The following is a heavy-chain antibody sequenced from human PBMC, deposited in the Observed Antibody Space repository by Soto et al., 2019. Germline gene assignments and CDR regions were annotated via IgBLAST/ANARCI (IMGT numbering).Heavy chain of an antibody. J-gene: IGHJ3*02. CDR3: ARVGGAPLGAFDI. V-gene: IGHV4-59*01. Sequence: QVQLQESGPGLVKPSETLSLTCTVSGASISSYYWSWIRQPPGKGLEWIGYLYYSGISNYNPSLTSRVTISLDTSKNQFSLKLSSVTAADTAVYYCARVGGAPLGAFDIWGQGTMVTVSS. CDR2: LYYSGIS. D-gene: IGHD1-26*01. CDR1: GASISSYY.